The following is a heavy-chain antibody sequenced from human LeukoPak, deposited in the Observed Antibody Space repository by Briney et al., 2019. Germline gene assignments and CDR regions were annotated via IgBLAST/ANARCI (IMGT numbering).Heavy chain of an antibody. CDR3: AKGGYSYGYGIDY. CDR2: IRYDENIK. D-gene: IGHD5-18*01. CDR1: GFTFSNYA. Sequence: GGSLRLSCAASGFTFSNYAMHWVRQAPGKGLEWVAFIRYDENIKYYADSVKGRFTISRDNSKNTLSLQMNSLRAEDTAVYYSAKGGYSYGYGIDYWGQGTLVPVSS. V-gene: IGHV3-30*02. J-gene: IGHJ4*02.